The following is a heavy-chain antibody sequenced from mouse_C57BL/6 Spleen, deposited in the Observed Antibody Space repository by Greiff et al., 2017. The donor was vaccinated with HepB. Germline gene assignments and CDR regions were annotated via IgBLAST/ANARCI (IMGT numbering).Heavy chain of an antibody. Sequence: QVQLQQPGAELVMPGASVKLSCKASGYTFTSYWMHWVKQRPGQGLEWIGEIDPSDSYTNYNQKFKGKSTLTVDKSSSTAYMQLSSLTSEDSAAYYCARRGVTKDYWGQGTTLTVSS. CDR1: GYTFTSYW. D-gene: IGHD2-2*01. CDR3: ARRGVTKDY. V-gene: IGHV1-69*01. CDR2: IDPSDSYT. J-gene: IGHJ2*01.